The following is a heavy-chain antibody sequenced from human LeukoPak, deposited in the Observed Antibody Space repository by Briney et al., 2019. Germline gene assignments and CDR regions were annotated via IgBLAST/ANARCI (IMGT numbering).Heavy chain of an antibody. CDR3: ARVPGSYPENYYYGMDV. D-gene: IGHD1-26*01. V-gene: IGHV3-30-3*01. CDR1: GFTFSSYA. J-gene: IGHJ6*02. Sequence: GGSLRLSCAASGFTFSSYAMHWVRQAPGKGLEWVADISYDGSKKYYADSVKGRFTISRDNSKNTLYLQMNSLRAEDTAVYYCARVPGSYPENYYYGMDVWGQGTTVTVSS. CDR2: ISYDGSKK.